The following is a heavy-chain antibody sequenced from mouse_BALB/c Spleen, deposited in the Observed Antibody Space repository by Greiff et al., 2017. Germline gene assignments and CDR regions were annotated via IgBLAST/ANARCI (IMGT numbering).Heavy chain of an antibody. CDR1: GYTFTDYE. CDR3: TRWGWDGPMDY. Sequence: VQLQQSGAELVRPGASVTLSCKASGYTFTDYEMHWVKQTPVHGLEWIGAIDPETGGTAYNQKFKGKATLTADKSSSTAYMELRSLTSEDSAVYYCTRWGWDGPMDYWGQGTSVTVSS. V-gene: IGHV1-15*01. CDR2: IDPETGGT. J-gene: IGHJ4*01. D-gene: IGHD4-1*01.